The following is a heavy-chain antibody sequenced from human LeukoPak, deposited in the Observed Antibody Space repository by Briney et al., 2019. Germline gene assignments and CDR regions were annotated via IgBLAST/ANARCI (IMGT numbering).Heavy chain of an antibody. V-gene: IGHV5-51*01. J-gene: IGHJ3*02. CDR1: GYRFTSYW. Sequence: GESLKISCKGSGYRFTSYWIGWVPPMPGKGLKWMGFIYPGDSDTRYSPSFQGQVTISADKSMSTAYLQWSSLKASDTAMYYCARRRGRYSGDAFDIWGQGTMVTVSS. CDR3: ARRRGRYSGDAFDI. CDR2: IYPGDSDT. D-gene: IGHD1-26*01.